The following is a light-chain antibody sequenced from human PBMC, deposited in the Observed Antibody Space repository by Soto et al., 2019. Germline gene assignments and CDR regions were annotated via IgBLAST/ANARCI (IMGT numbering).Light chain of an antibody. V-gene: IGLV1-44*01. CDR1: SSNIGTYS. CDR3: AAWDDSLNGCV. Sequence: QSVLTQPLSASGTPGQRVTISCSGSSSNIGTYSVSWYQQFPGTAPRLLIYSDNQRPSGVPDRFSASKSGASASLAISGLQSEDEADFYCAAWDDSLNGCVFGTGTKVTVL. CDR2: SDN. J-gene: IGLJ1*01.